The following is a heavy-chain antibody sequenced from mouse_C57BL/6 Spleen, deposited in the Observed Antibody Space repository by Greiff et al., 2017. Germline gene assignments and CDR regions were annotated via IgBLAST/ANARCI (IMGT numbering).Heavy chain of an antibody. CDR1: GYAFSSSW. V-gene: IGHV1-82*01. J-gene: IGHJ2*01. Sequence: VQLQQSGPELVKPGASVKISCKASGYAFSSSWMNWVKQRPEKGPVWIGRIHPGEGDHNYNGKVKGKATLTADKSSSTAYMQLSSLTSEDSAVYFSARNGNWHFDYRGQGTTLTVSS. D-gene: IGHD4-1*01. CDR2: IHPGEGDH. CDR3: ARNGNWHFDY.